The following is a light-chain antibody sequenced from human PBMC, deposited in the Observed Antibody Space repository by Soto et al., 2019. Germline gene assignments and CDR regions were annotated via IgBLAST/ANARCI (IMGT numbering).Light chain of an antibody. CDR3: QHSHSAPLT. CDR1: QSISSH. V-gene: IGKV1-39*01. CDR2: AAS. J-gene: IGKJ4*01. Sequence: QMTQSPSSLFASVGDRVTITCRASQSISSHLNWYQQKVGQTPRLLIYAASTLQSEIPPRFSGSGSGTEFSLTIRGLHSEDCANYYCQHSHSAPLTFGGGTK.